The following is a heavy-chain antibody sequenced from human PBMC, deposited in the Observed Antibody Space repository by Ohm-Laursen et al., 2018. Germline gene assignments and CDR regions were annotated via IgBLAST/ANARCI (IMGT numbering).Heavy chain of an antibody. CDR1: GFTFSSFG. J-gene: IGHJ6*02. CDR2: IWYDGTYK. V-gene: IGHV3-33*01. D-gene: IGHD4-17*01. CDR3: ARSFAVTTFYYHGMDV. Sequence: SLRLSCSASGFTFSSFGMHWVRQAPGKGLEWVAAIWYDGTYKYYEDSAMGRFTVSRDNSKNTLNLQMDSLRAEDTAVYYCARSFAVTTFYYHGMDVWGQGTTVTVAS.